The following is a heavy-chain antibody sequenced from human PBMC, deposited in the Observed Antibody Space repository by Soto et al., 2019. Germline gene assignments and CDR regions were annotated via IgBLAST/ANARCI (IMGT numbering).Heavy chain of an antibody. CDR1: GFSVSSNY. V-gene: IGHV3-53*01. Sequence: EVQLVESGGGLIQPGGSLRLSCAASGFSVSSNYMSWVRQAPGKGLEWVSVIYSGGNTHYAESVKGRFTISRDNSKHTLYLQMNSLRAEDTAVYYCARDSTWIPYYHYGMDVWGQGTTVTDSS. J-gene: IGHJ6*02. CDR2: IYSGGNT. CDR3: ARDSTWIPYYHYGMDV. D-gene: IGHD5-18*01.